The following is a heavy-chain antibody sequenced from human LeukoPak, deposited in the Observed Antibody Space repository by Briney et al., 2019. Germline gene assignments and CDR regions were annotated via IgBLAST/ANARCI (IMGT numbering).Heavy chain of an antibody. V-gene: IGHV3-48*04. CDR1: GFKLIGYS. Sequence: PGGSLRLSCAASGFKLIGYSMNWVRQAPGKGLEWVSYINSSSGTIIYADSVKGRSTISRDNAKNSLYLQMNSLRAEDTAVYYCAKEGDNTGYRYFDDWGQGTLVTVSS. D-gene: IGHD3-22*01. J-gene: IGHJ4*02. CDR2: INSSSGTI. CDR3: AKEGDNTGYRYFDD.